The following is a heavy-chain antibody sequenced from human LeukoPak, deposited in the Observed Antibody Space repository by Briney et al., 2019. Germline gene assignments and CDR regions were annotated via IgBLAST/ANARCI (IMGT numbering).Heavy chain of an antibody. Sequence: GVSLRLSCAASGFTLSSYAMTWVRQAPGRGLEWVSSVDGGGGGTYYADSVKGRFTISRDNSKDTLYLQMNGPRAEDTAVYFCAKQSAGSAAWYSLHYDFWGQGTLVTVSS. CDR2: VDGGGGGT. D-gene: IGHD6-13*01. J-gene: IGHJ4*02. V-gene: IGHV3-23*01. CDR1: GFTLSSYA. CDR3: AKQSAGSAAWYSLHYDF.